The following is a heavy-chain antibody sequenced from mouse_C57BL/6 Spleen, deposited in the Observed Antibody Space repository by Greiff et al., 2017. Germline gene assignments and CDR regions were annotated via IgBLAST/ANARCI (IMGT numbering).Heavy chain of an antibody. D-gene: IGHD2-3*01. Sequence: EVQLQQSGPELVKPGASVKMSCKASGYTFTDYNMHWVKQSHGKSLEWIGYINPNNGGTRYNQKFKGKATLTVNTSSSTAYMELRSLTSEDSAVYYCAREGLYDGRFAYWGQGTLVTVSA. CDR3: AREGLYDGRFAY. V-gene: IGHV1-22*01. CDR2: INPNNGGT. J-gene: IGHJ3*01. CDR1: GYTFTDYN.